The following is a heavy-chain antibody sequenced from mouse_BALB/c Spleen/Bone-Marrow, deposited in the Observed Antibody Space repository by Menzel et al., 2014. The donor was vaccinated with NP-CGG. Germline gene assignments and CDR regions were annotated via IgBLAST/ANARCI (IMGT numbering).Heavy chain of an antibody. J-gene: IGHJ2*01. CDR1: GYTFSNYW. CDR2: IYPGNSDT. CDR3: TTLARTNFDY. Sequence: EVQLQQSGTVLARPGAAVKMSCKASGYTFSNYWMHWVKQRPGQGLEWIGTIYPGNSDTTYNQKFKGKAKLTAVTSTSTAYMDLSSLTNGDSAVYYCTTLARTNFDYWGQGTTLTVSS. V-gene: IGHV1-5*01. D-gene: IGHD3-1*01.